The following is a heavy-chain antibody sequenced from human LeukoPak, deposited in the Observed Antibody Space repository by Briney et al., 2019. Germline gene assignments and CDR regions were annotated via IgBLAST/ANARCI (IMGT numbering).Heavy chain of an antibody. J-gene: IGHJ4*02. CDR1: GFTFSNYA. V-gene: IGHV3-23*01. D-gene: IGHD3-10*01. CDR3: AKVSTNYYGSGNFDY. Sequence: GGSLRLSCAASGFTFSNYAMSWVRQAPGKGLEWVSGISGSGGSTYYADSVKGRFTISRDNSKNTLYVQMNSLRAEDTAVYHCAKVSTNYYGSGNFDYWGQGTLVTVSS. CDR2: ISGSGGST.